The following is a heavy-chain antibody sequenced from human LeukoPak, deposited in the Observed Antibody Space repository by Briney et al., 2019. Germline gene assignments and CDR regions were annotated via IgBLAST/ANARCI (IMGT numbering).Heavy chain of an antibody. V-gene: IGHV3-7*01. CDR2: IKQDGSEK. J-gene: IGHJ4*02. Sequence: GGSLRLSCAASGFTFSSYWMSWVRQAPGKGLEWVAHIKQDGSEKYYVDSVKGRFTISRDNAKNSLYLQMNSLRAEDTAVYYCARDGYCGGDCRDYWGQGTLVTVSS. D-gene: IGHD2-21*02. CDR1: GFTFSSYW. CDR3: ARDGYCGGDCRDY.